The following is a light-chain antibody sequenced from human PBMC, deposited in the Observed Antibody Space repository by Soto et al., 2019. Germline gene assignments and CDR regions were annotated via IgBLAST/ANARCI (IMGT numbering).Light chain of an antibody. CDR1: NSDVGSYNF. V-gene: IGLV2-23*01. J-gene: IGLJ1*01. CDR2: EGN. Sequence: QSVLTQCASVSGSPGQSITISCAGTNSDVGSYNFVSWLQQHAGKAPKLMIYEGNKRPSGVSNRFSGSKSGNTASLTISGLQTEDEADYYCCSYAGSGTYVFGTGTKVPS. CDR3: CSYAGSGTYV.